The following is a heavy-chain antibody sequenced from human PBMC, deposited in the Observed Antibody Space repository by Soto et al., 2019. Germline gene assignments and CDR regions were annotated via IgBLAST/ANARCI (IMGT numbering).Heavy chain of an antibody. CDR3: AKRATGTYFDY. V-gene: IGHV3-23*01. CDR1: GFGFSNYA. D-gene: IGHD1-1*01. J-gene: IGHJ4*02. Sequence: LRLSCAASGFGFSNYAMTWVRQAPGKGLEWVSSITTNGATTYYADSVKGRFTISRDNSKNTLYLQMNSLRAEDTAVYYCAKRATGTYFDYWGQGTLVTVSS. CDR2: ITTNGATT.